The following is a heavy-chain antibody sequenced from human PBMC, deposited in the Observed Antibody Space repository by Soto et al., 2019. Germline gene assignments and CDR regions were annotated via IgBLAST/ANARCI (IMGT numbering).Heavy chain of an antibody. CDR3: AKDGGYFDFYYYYGMDV. V-gene: IGHV3-30*18. CDR2: ISYDGSNK. Sequence: GGSLRLSCAASGFTFSSYGMHWVRQSPGKGLEWVAVISYDGSNKYYADSVKGRFTISRDNSKNTLYLQMDSLRAEDTAVYYCAKDGGYFDFYYYYGMDVWGQGTTVTVSS. J-gene: IGHJ6*02. D-gene: IGHD3-9*01. CDR1: GFTFSSYG.